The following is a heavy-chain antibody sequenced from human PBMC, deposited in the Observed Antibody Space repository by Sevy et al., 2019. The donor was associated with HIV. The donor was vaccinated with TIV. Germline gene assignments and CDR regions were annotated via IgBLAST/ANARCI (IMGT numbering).Heavy chain of an antibody. J-gene: IGHJ6*02. D-gene: IGHD2-15*01. V-gene: IGHV3-33*01. Sequence: GGSLRLSCAASGFTFSSYGMHWVRQAPGKGLEWVAVIWYDGSNKYYADSVKGRFTISRDNSKNTLYLQMNSLRAEDTAVYYCATDGYCSGGSCYFYYYYGMDVWGQGSTVTVSS. CDR1: GFTFSSYG. CDR2: IWYDGSNK. CDR3: ATDGYCSGGSCYFYYYYGMDV.